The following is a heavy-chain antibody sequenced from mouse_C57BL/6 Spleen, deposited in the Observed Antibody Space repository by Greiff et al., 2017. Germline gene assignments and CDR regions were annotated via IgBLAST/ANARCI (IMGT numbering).Heavy chain of an antibody. CDR1: GFTFSDAW. CDR2: IRNKANNHAT. D-gene: IGHD1-1*01. CDR3: TRGFITTVVALYYYAMDY. V-gene: IGHV6-6*01. Sequence: EVQVVESGGGLVQPGGSMKLSCAASGFTFSDAWMDWVRQSPEKGLEWVAEIRNKANNHATYYAESVKGRFTISRDDSKSSVYLQMNSLRAEDTGIYYCTRGFITTVVALYYYAMDYWGQGTSVTVSS. J-gene: IGHJ4*01.